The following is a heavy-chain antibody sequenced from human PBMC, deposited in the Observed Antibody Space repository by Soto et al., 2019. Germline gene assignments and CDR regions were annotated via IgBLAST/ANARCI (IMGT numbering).Heavy chain of an antibody. CDR1: RGSFSSYA. Sequence: QVQLVQSGAEVKKPGSSMKVSCKASRGSFSSYAINWVRQAPGQGLEWVGGIIPIFGTVKYPQKFQGRVTITADESTSTAYMELSSLRSEDTAVYYCARSRITYTSGWPLRDAFEIWGQGSMVSVSS. V-gene: IGHV1-69*01. CDR2: IIPIFGTV. CDR3: ARSRITYTSGWPLRDAFEI. D-gene: IGHD6-19*01. J-gene: IGHJ3*02.